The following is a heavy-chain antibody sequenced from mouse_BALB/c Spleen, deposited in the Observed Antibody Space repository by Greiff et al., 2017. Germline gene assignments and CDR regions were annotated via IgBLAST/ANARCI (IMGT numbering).Heavy chain of an antibody. D-gene: IGHD1-1*01. J-gene: IGHJ4*01. V-gene: IGHV5-6*02. CDR2: ISSGGSYT. CDR1: GFTFSSYG. CDR3: ARRDYYGSSDAMDY. Sequence: EVMLVESGGDLVKPGGSLKLSCAASGFTFSSYGMSWVRQTPDKSLEWVATISSGGSYTYYPDSVKGRVSIARDNAKNTLYLQMSSLKSEDTAMYYCARRDYYGSSDAMDYWGQGTSVTVSA.